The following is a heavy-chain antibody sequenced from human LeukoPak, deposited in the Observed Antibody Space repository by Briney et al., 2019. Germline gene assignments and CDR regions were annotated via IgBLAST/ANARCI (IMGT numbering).Heavy chain of an antibody. J-gene: IGHJ1*01. CDR1: GFTFSFYM. CDR3: ARVPYCGGDCPKYFQH. CDR2: ISTSSSHI. Sequence: GGSLRLSCTASGFTFSFYMMNWVRQAPGMGLEWVSSISTSSSHIYYADSLKGRFTVSRDNAKNSLYLQMSNLRAEDTAVYYCARVPYCGGDCPKYFQHWGQGTLVTVSS. V-gene: IGHV3-21*01. D-gene: IGHD2-21*02.